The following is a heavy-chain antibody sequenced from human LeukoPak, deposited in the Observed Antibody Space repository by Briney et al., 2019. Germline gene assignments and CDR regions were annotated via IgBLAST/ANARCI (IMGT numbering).Heavy chain of an antibody. J-gene: IGHJ5*02. CDR1: GFTVSSNY. D-gene: IGHD4-17*01. CDR3: ARAGLRSLRNWFDP. V-gene: IGHV3-21*01. CDR2: ISSSSSYI. Sequence: GGSLRLSCAASGFTVSSNYMSWVRQAPGKGLEWVSSISSSSSYIYYADSVKGRFTISRDNAKNSLYLQMNSLRAEDTAVYYCARAGLRSLRNWFDPWGQGTLVTVSS.